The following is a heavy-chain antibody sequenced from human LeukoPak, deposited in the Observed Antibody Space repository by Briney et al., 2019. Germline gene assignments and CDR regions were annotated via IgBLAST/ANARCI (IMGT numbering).Heavy chain of an antibody. CDR2: ISYDGSNK. V-gene: IGHV3-30*18. CDR3: AKGSSAAGRGGYFDY. J-gene: IGHJ4*02. Sequence: PGGSLRLSCAASGFTFSTYGMHWVRQAPGKGLEWVALISYDGSNKYYADSVKGRFTISRDNSKNTLYLQMNSLRAEDTAVYYCAKGSSAAGRGGYFDYWGQGTLVTVSS. D-gene: IGHD6-13*01. CDR1: GFTFSTYG.